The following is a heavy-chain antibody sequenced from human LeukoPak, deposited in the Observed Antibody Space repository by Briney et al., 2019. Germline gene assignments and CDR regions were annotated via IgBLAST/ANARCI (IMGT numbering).Heavy chain of an antibody. CDR3: AGPSTAMATSDFDY. D-gene: IGHD5-18*01. CDR2: IYHSGST. J-gene: IGHJ4*02. CDR1: GYSISSGYY. V-gene: IGHV4-38-2*01. Sequence: PSETLSLTCAVSGYSISSGYYWGWIRQPPGKGLEWIGSIYHSGSTYYNPSLKSRVTISVDTSKNQFSLKLSSVTAADTAVYYCAGPSTAMATSDFDYWGQGTPVTVSS.